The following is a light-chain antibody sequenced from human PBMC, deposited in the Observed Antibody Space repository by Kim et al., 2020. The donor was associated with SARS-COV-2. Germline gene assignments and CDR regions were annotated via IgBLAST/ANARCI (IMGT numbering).Light chain of an antibody. Sequence: GKTVTISCTRSSGSIAKNYVQGYPQRPGTAPTTVIYDDKQSPSGVPDRFSGSIDSSSNSASLPISGLQTEDEADYYCQSYDSSNVVFGGGTKLTVL. J-gene: IGLJ2*01. CDR3: QSYDSSNVV. CDR1: SGSIAKNY. CDR2: DDK. V-gene: IGLV6-57*03.